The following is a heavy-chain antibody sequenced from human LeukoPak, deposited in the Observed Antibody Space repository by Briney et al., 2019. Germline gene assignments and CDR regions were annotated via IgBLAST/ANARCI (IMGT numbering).Heavy chain of an antibody. CDR2: ISWNSNSI. J-gene: IGHJ4*02. CDR1: GFTFDDYA. V-gene: IGHV3-9*01. CDR3: TKGARDYFDS. Sequence: GGSLRLSCAASGFTFDDYAMHWVRQAPGKGLEWVSGISWNSNSIDYADSLKGRFTISRDNAKNSLYLQMNSLRAEDTALYYCTKGARDYFDSWGQGTLVTVSS.